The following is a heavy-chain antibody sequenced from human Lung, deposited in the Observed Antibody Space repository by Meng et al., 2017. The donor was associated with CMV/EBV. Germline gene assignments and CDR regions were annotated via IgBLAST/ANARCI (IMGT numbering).Heavy chain of an antibody. CDR3: AKMYCGTTSCYIFDF. CDR2: IYSGGRST. J-gene: IGHJ4*02. Sequence: SCAAPGFTFSDFAMSWVRQAPGKGLEWVSVIYSGGRSTSYADSVKGRFTISRDNSKNTLYLQMNRLRADDTAVYYCAKMYCGTTSCYIFDFWGLGXLVTVSS. CDR1: GFTFSDFA. V-gene: IGHV3-23*03. D-gene: IGHD2-2*02.